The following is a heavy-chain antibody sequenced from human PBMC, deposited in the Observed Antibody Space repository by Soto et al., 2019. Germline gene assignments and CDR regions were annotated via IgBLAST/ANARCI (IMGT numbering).Heavy chain of an antibody. CDR3: ARFYRPTVTTGLYCYYYYCMDG. Sequence: TSETLSLACAVYGGSFSGYYWSWIRQPPGKGLEWIGEINHSGSTNYNPSLKSRVTISVDTSKNQFSLKLSSVTAADTAVYYCARFYRPTVTTGLYCYYYYCMDGWGQGTTVTVSS. CDR2: INHSGST. J-gene: IGHJ6*02. D-gene: IGHD4-17*01. CDR1: GGSFSGYY. V-gene: IGHV4-34*01.